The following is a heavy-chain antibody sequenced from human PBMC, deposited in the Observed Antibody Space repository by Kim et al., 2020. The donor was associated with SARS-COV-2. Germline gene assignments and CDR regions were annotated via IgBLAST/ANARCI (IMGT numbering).Heavy chain of an antibody. CDR1: GYTFTSYA. CDR2: INTNTGNP. D-gene: IGHD3-22*01. J-gene: IGHJ4*02. CDR3: ARASRSPPLLRPSENYYDSSGYYF. Sequence: ASVKVSCKASGYTFTSYAMNWVRQAPGQGLEWMGWINTNTGNPTYAQGFTGRFVFSLDTSVSTAYLQISSLKAEDTAVYYCARASRSPPLLRPSENYYDSSGYYFWGQGTLVTVSS. V-gene: IGHV7-4-1*02.